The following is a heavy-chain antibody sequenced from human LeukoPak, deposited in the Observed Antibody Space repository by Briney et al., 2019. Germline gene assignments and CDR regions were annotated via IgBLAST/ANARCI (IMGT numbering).Heavy chain of an antibody. V-gene: IGHV3-11*01. CDR2: ISSSGSTI. D-gene: IGHD5-18*01. CDR3: VKDKGQRLPLGMDV. J-gene: IGHJ6*02. CDR1: GFTFSDYY. Sequence: PGGSLRLSCAASGFTFSDYYMSWIRQAPGKGLEWVSYISSSGSTIYYADSVKGRFTISRDNAKNSLYLQMNSLRAEDTALYYCVKDKGQRLPLGMDVWGQGTTVTVSS.